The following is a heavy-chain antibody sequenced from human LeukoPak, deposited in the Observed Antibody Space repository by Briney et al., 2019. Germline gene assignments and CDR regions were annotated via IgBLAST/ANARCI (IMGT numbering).Heavy chain of an antibody. V-gene: IGHV3-7*01. CDR1: GFTFKGYW. J-gene: IGHJ4*02. D-gene: IGHD5-18*01. CDR2: IQQDGSEK. CDR3: VRLRYTYGKNFDC. Sequence: PGGSLRLSCAASGFTFKGYWMSWVRQAPGKGLEWVANIQQDGSEKKYVDSVKGRFTISRDNAKNSLYLQMHSLRAEDTAVYYCVRLRYTYGKNFDCWGQGTLVTVSS.